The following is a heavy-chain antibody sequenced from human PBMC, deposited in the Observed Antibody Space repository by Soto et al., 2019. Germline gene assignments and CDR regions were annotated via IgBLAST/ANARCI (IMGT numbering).Heavy chain of an antibody. CDR2: ISGSGGST. V-gene: IGHV3-23*01. J-gene: IGHJ4*02. CDR1: GFTFSSYA. CDR3: ANTETYYYDSSGPYYFDY. D-gene: IGHD3-22*01. Sequence: PWGSLRLSCAASGFTFSSYAMSWVRQAPGKGLEWVSAISGSGGSTYYADSVKGRFTISRDNSKNTLYLQMNSLRAEDTAVYYCANTETYYYDSSGPYYFDYWGQGTLVTVSS.